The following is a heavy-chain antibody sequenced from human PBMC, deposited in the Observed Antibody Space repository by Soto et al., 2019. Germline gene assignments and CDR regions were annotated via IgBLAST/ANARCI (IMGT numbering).Heavy chain of an antibody. J-gene: IGHJ4*02. D-gene: IGHD6-13*01. CDR2: ISSISSPI. CDR1: GFTFSSYS. CDR3: AIKDIIAAAVTFIDD. V-gene: IGHV3-48*02. Sequence: GGSLRLSCPASGFTFSSYSMNWVRQAPGKGLEWVSYISSISSPIYYADSVKGRLTISRDNANNSLYLQRNSLRDEDTAVYYCAIKDIIAAAVTFIDDWGQGTLVTVSS.